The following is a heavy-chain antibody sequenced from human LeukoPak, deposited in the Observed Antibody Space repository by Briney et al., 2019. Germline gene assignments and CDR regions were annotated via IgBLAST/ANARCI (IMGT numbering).Heavy chain of an antibody. V-gene: IGHV3-23*01. J-gene: IGHJ4*02. D-gene: IGHD4-17*01. CDR3: AKDLTTEYFFDY. CDR1: RFTFSNYA. Sequence: GGSLRLSRAASRFTFSNYAMTWVRQAPGKGLEWVSNINGGGAITYYADSVKGRFTISRDNSKNTLYLQMNSLRAEDTAVYFCAKDLTTEYFFDYWGQGALVTVSS. CDR2: INGGGAIT.